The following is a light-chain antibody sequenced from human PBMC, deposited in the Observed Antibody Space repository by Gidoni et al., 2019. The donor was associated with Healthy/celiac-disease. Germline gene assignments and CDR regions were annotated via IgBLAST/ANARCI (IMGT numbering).Light chain of an antibody. Sequence: DIQMTQSPSSLSASVGDRVTITVRASQSISSYLNWYQQKPGKAPKLLIYAASSLQSGVPSRFSGSGSGTDFTLTISSLQPEDFATYYCQQSYSTPRAFXQXTKVEIK. CDR3: QQSYSTPRA. CDR2: AAS. J-gene: IGKJ1*01. V-gene: IGKV1-39*01. CDR1: QSISSY.